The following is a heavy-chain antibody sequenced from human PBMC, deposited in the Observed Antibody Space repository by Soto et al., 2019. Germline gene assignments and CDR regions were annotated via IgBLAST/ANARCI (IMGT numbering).Heavy chain of an antibody. J-gene: IGHJ5*02. CDR2: IDPSDSYT. Sequence: GESLKISCKGSGYSFTSYWISWVRQMPGKGLEWMGRIDPSDSYTNYSPSFQGHVTISADKSISTAYLQWSSLKASDTAMYYCARHNVEQWLDFGWFDPWGQGTLVTVSS. V-gene: IGHV5-10-1*01. D-gene: IGHD6-19*01. CDR3: ARHNVEQWLDFGWFDP. CDR1: GYSFTSYW.